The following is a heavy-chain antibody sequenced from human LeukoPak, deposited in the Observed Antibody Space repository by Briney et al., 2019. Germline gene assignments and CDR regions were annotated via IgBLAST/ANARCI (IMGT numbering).Heavy chain of an antibody. CDR3: ANFYDTSGFGY. CDR2: IYYSGGT. V-gene: IGHV4-30-4*01. Sequence: SQTLSLTCTVSGGSISSGGYYWSWIRQPPGKGLEWIGYIYYSGGTYYNPSLKSRVTISADTSKNQFSLRLTYVTAADTAVYYCANFYDTSGFGYWGQGTLVTVSS. CDR1: GGSISSGGYY. J-gene: IGHJ4*02. D-gene: IGHD3-22*01.